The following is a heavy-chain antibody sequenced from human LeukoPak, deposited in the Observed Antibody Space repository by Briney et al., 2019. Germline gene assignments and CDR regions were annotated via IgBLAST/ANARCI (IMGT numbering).Heavy chain of an antibody. CDR2: INWNGGST. Sequence: PGGSLRLSCAASGFTFDDYGMSWVRQAPGKGLGWVSGINWNGGSTGYADSVKGRFTISRDNAKNSLYLQMNSLRAEDTALYHCARDRRGRVAAAGTNNWFDPWGQGTLVTVSS. CDR3: ARDRRGRVAAAGTNNWFDP. D-gene: IGHD6-13*01. CDR1: GFTFDDYG. V-gene: IGHV3-20*01. J-gene: IGHJ5*02.